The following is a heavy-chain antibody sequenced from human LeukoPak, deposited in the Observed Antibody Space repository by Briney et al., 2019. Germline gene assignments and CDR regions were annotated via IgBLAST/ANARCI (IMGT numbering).Heavy chain of an antibody. V-gene: IGHV3-74*01. CDR1: GLTFSSHW. CDR3: AKVDRSSGHVDY. J-gene: IGHJ4*02. CDR2: ITNDGSST. Sequence: GGSLRLSCAASGLTFSSHWMHWVRQAPGKGLVWVSRITNDGSSTTYADSVKGRFTISRDNAKNMLYLQMNSLRAEDTAVYYCAKVDRSSGHVDYWGQGTLVTVSS. D-gene: IGHD6-19*01.